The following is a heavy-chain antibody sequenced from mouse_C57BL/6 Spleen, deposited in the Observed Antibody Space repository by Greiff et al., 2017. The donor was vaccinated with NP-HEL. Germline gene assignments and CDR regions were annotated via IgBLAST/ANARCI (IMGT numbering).Heavy chain of an antibody. Sequence: QVQLKESGAELVKPGASVKISCKASGYAFSSYWMNWVKQRPGKGLEWIGQIYPGDGDTNYNGKFKGKATLTADKSSSTAYMQLSSLTSEDSAVYFCARAANQAWCAYWGQGTLVTVSA. J-gene: IGHJ3*01. CDR1: GYAFSSYW. CDR2: IYPGDGDT. V-gene: IGHV1-80*01. D-gene: IGHD6-1*01. CDR3: ARAANQAWCAY.